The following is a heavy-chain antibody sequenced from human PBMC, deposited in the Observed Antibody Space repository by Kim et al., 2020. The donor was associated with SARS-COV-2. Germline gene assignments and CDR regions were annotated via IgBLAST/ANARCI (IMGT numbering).Heavy chain of an antibody. CDR2: IYYSGST. V-gene: IGHV4-31*03. J-gene: IGHJ5*02. CDR1: GGSISSGGYY. Sequence: SETLSLTCTVSGGSISSGGYYWSWIRQHPGKGLEWIGYIYYSGSTYYNPSLKSRVTISVDTSKNQFSLKLSSVTAADTAVYYCARDSGSYSPYNWFDPWGQGTLVTVSS. D-gene: IGHD1-26*01. CDR3: ARDSGSYSPYNWFDP.